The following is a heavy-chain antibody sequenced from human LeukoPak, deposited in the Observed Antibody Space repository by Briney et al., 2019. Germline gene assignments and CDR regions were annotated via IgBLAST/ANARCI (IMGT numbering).Heavy chain of an antibody. CDR1: GFTFRSYS. D-gene: IGHD2-15*01. J-gene: IGHJ4*02. Sequence: GGSLRLSCAASGFTFRSYSMNWVRQAPGKGLEWVSSISSSSSYIYYADSVKGRFTISRDNAKNSLYLQMNSLRAEDTAVYYCARGPGYCSGGSCYFFPTSYWGQGTLVTVSS. CDR3: ARGPGYCSGGSCYFFPTSY. CDR2: ISSSSSYI. V-gene: IGHV3-21*01.